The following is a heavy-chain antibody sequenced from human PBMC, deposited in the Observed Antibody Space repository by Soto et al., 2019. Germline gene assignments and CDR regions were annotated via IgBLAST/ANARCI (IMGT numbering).Heavy chain of an antibody. J-gene: IGHJ5*02. V-gene: IGHV4-59*01. Sequence: SETLSLTCTVSGGSISSYYWSWIRQPPGKGLEWIGYIYYSGSTNYNPSLKSRVTISVDTSKNQFSLKLSSVTAADTAVYYCARDSTRPYNWNTNWFDPWGQGTLVTVS. CDR2: IYYSGST. D-gene: IGHD1-20*01. CDR1: GGSISSYY. CDR3: ARDSTRPYNWNTNWFDP.